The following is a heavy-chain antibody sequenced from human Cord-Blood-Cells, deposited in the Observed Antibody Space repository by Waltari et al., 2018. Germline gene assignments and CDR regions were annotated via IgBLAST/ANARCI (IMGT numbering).Heavy chain of an antibody. CDR3: ARGPGSYQYFDY. CDR2: IYHSGST. J-gene: IGHJ4*02. CDR1: GYSISSGYY. D-gene: IGHD3-10*01. Sequence: QVQLQESGPGLVKPSEPLSLTCAVSGYSISSGYYWGWIRQPPGKGLEWIGSIYHSGSTYYNPSLKSRVTISVDTSKNQFSLKLSSVTAADTAVYYCARGPGSYQYFDYWGQGTLVTVSS. V-gene: IGHV4-38-2*01.